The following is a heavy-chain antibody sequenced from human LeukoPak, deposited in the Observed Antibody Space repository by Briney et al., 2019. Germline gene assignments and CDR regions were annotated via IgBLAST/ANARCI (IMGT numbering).Heavy chain of an antibody. CDR2: IYHSGRT. J-gene: IGHJ6*03. CDR1: GYSISSGYY. Sequence: SEILSLTCTVSGYSISSGYYWGWIRQPPGKGLEWIGSIYHSGRTYYNPSLKSRVTISVDTSKNQFSLKLSSVTAADTAVYYCARATHDIAVVPAAIRFYYYYYMDVWGKGTTVNVSS. CDR3: ARATHDIAVVPAAIRFYYYYYMDV. V-gene: IGHV4-38-2*02. D-gene: IGHD2-2*02.